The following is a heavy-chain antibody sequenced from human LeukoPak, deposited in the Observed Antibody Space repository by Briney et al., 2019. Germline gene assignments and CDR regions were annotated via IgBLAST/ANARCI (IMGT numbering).Heavy chain of an antibody. CDR3: ARAPGVGPHYYEANYGMDV. D-gene: IGHD3-22*01. J-gene: IGHJ6*02. CDR2: INPSGGST. Sequence: ASVKVSCKASGYTFTSYYMHWVRQAPGRGLEWMGIINPSGGSTSYAQKFQGRVTMTRDTSTSTVYMELSSLRSEDTAVYYCARAPGVGPHYYEANYGMDVWGQGTTVTVSS. CDR1: GYTFTSYY. V-gene: IGHV1-46*01.